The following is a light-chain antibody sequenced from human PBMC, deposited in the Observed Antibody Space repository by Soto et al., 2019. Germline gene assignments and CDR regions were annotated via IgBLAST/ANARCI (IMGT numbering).Light chain of an antibody. CDR2: DAS. CDR3: QQYENLPT. CDR1: QTISSW. V-gene: IGKV1-33*01. Sequence: DIQMTQSPSTLSGSVGDRVTITCRASQTISSWLAWYQQKPGRAPKLLIYDASNLEAGVPSRFRGSGSGTDFTFTISRLQPEDIATYDCQQYENLPTFGQGTRLEI. J-gene: IGKJ5*01.